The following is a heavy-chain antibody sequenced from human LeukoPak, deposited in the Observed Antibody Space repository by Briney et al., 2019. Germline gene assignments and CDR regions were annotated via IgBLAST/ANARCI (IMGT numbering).Heavy chain of an antibody. CDR2: VLSDGSNK. Sequence: GGSLRLSCAASGFTFSRYAMHWVRQAPGKGLEWVAVVLSDGSNKYYADSVKGRFTISRDNSKNTLYLQMNSLRAEDTAVYYCARGASDAFDIWGQGTMVTVSS. J-gene: IGHJ3*02. V-gene: IGHV3-30*04. CDR3: ARGASDAFDI. CDR1: GFTFSRYA.